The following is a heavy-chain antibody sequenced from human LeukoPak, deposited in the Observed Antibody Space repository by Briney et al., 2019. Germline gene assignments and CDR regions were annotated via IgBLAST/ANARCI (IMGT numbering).Heavy chain of an antibody. CDR1: GFTFGDYA. D-gene: IGHD3-10*01. J-gene: IGHJ4*02. CDR3: TRYRGYFDY. CDR2: IRSNAYGGTT. Sequence: GGSLRLSCTASGFTFGDYALNWVRQAPGKGLEWVGFIRSNAYGGTTEYAASVKGRFAISRDDSKSIAYLQMNSLKTEDTAVYYCTRYRGYFDYWGQGTLVTVSS. V-gene: IGHV3-49*04.